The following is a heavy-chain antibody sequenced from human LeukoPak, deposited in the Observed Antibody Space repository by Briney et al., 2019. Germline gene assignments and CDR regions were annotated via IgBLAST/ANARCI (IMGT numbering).Heavy chain of an antibody. J-gene: IGHJ5*02. CDR3: ARASIAVGYYYDSSGPLFWFDP. D-gene: IGHD3-22*01. Sequence: SETLSLTCTVSGGSISSSSYYWGWIRQPPGKGLEWIGSIYYSGSTYYNPSLKSRVTISVDTSKNQFSLKLSSVTAADTAVYYCARASIAVGYYYDSSGPLFWFDPWGQGTLVTVSS. CDR1: GGSISSSSYY. CDR2: IYYSGST. V-gene: IGHV4-39*07.